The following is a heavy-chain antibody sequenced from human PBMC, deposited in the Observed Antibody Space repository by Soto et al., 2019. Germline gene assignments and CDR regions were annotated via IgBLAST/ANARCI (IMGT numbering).Heavy chain of an antibody. D-gene: IGHD2-21*01. Sequence: PSQTLSLTCAISGDSVSGNSAAWNWIRQSPSRGLEWLGRTYYRSKWYNDYAVSVKSRITVTPDTSKNQFSLHLNSVTPEDTAVYYCARESPYCESSDSYFDYWGQGALVTVSS. CDR1: GDSVSGNSAA. V-gene: IGHV6-1*01. CDR3: ARESPYCESSDSYFDY. J-gene: IGHJ4*02. CDR2: TYYRSKWYN.